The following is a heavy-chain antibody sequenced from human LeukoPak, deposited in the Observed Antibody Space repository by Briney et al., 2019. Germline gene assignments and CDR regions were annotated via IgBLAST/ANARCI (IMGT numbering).Heavy chain of an antibody. D-gene: IGHD1-1*01. CDR1: GFTFNNYA. CDR2: ISGSGNST. V-gene: IGHV3-23*01. Sequence: GGSLRLSCAASGFTFNNYAMIWVRQAPGKGLEWVSVISGSGNSTYYADSVKGRLTNSRDNSKNTLYLQMNSLRGEDTAVYHCVKDNSNWYWYFDPWGRGTLVTVSS. CDR3: VKDNSNWYWYFDP. J-gene: IGHJ2*01.